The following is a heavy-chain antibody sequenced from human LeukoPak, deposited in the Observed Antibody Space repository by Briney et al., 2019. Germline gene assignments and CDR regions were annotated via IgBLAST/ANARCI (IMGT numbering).Heavy chain of an antibody. J-gene: IGHJ4*02. V-gene: IGHV3-21*01. CDR3: ASKGYSGYDRYY. Sequence: GGSLRLSCAASGFTFNSSAMNWVRQAPGKGLEWVSSISSSSSYIYYADSVKGRFTISRDNAKNSLYLQMNSLRAEDTAVYYCASKGYSGYDRYYWGQGTLVTVSS. D-gene: IGHD5-12*01. CDR1: GFTFNSSA. CDR2: ISSSSSYI.